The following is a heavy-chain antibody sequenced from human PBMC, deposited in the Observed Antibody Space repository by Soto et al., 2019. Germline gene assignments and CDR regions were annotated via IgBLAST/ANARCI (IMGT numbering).Heavy chain of an antibody. CDR3: ARAESQSLVDY. J-gene: IGHJ4*02. CDR1: GGSISSYY. CDR2: IYYSGST. D-gene: IGHD6-19*01. Sequence: SETLSLTCTVSGGSISSYYWSWIRQPPGKGLEWIGYIYYSGSTNYNLSLKSRVAMSVDTSKNQFSLKLNSMTTADTAVYYCARAESQSLVDYWGQGILVTVSS. V-gene: IGHV4-59*01.